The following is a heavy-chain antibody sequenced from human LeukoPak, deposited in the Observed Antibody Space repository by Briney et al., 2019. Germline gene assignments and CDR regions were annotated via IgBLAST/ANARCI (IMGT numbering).Heavy chain of an antibody. D-gene: IGHD4-17*01. CDR3: ARGRLEETTVTTTDDY. Sequence: PSQTLSLTCAVSGGSLSSGGFSWSWIRQPPGKGLEWIGYIYHSGSTYYSPSLKSRVTISLDRSKNQFSLKLTSVTAADTAVYYCARGRLEETTVTTTDDYWGRGTLVTVSS. V-gene: IGHV4-30-2*01. J-gene: IGHJ4*02. CDR1: GGSLSSGGFS. CDR2: IYHSGST.